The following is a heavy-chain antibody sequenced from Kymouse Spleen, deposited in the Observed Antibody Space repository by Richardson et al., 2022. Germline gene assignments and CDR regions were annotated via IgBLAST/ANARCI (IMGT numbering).Heavy chain of an antibody. J-gene: IGHJ5*02. D-gene: IGHD3-3*01. CDR3: AKGGYDFWSGYSGWFDP. Sequence: QVQLVESGGGVVQPGRSLRLSCAASGFTFSSYGMHWVRQAPGKGLEWVAVISYDGSNKYYADSVKGRFTISRDNSKNTLYLQMNSLRAEDTAVYYCAKGGYDFWSGYSGWFDPWGQGTLVTVSS. CDR1: GFTFSSYG. CDR2: ISYDGSNK. V-gene: IGHV3-30*18.